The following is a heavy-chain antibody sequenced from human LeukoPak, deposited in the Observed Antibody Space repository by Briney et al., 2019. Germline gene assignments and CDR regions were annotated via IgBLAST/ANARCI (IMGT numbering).Heavy chain of an antibody. CDR1: GGSISSSSYY. CDR3: ARLAAAGAY. Sequence: PSETLSLTCTVSGGSISSSSYYWGWIRQPPGKGLEWIGSIYYSGSTYYNPSLKSRVTISVDTSKNQFSLKLSSVTAADTAVYYCARLAAAGAYWGQGTLVTVSS. D-gene: IGHD6-13*01. J-gene: IGHJ4*02. V-gene: IGHV4-39*01. CDR2: IYYSGST.